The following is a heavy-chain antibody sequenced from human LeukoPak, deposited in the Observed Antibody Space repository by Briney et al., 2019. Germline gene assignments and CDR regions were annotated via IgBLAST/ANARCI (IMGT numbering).Heavy chain of an antibody. CDR1: GXXXXSYX. J-gene: IGHJ6*02. V-gene: IGHV3-48*04. CDR3: ARLYPMYGMDV. CDR2: MSHSGNTI. Sequence: PGGSLRLSCAASGXXXXSYXXSXXRQAXXXXXXWVSYMSHSGNTIYYADSVKGRFTISRDNAKNSLYLQMKSLTVEDTAVYYCARLYPMYGMDVWGQGTTVTVSS.